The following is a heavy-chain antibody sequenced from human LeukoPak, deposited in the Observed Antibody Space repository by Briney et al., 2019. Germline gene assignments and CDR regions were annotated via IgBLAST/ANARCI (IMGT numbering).Heavy chain of an antibody. J-gene: IGHJ3*02. CDR1: GFTFSSYA. V-gene: IGHV3-30-3*01. CDR3: AGALLRADAFDI. CDR2: ISYDGSNK. Sequence: PGGSLRFSCAASGFTFSSYAMHWVRQAPGKGLEWVAVISYDGSNKYYADSVKGRFTISRDNSKNTLYLQMNSLRAEDTAVYYCAGALLRADAFDIWGQGTMVTVSS. D-gene: IGHD3-22*01.